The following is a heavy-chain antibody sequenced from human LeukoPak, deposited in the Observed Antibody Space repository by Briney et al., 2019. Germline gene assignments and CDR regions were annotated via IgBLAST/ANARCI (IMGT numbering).Heavy chain of an antibody. J-gene: IGHJ6*02. D-gene: IGHD3-10*01. Sequence: SETLSLTCTVPGGSISSGGYYWSWIRQHPGKGLEWIGYIYYSGSTYYNPSLKSRVTISVDTSKNQFSLKLSSVAAADTAVYYCARDPPYYYGSGGGMDVWGQGTTVTVSS. CDR2: IYYSGST. V-gene: IGHV4-31*03. CDR3: ARDPPYYYGSGGGMDV. CDR1: GGSISSGGYY.